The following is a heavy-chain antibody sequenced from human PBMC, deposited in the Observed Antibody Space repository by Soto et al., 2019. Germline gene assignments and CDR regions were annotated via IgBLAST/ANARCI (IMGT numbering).Heavy chain of an antibody. J-gene: IGHJ6*02. Sequence: PGGSLRLSCAASGFTFSSYAMSWVRQAPGKGLEWVSAISGSGGSTYYADSVKGRFTISRDNSKNTLYLQMNSLRAEDTAVYYCAKPGIAAPRLYYYYGMDVWGQGTTVTVSS. CDR1: GFTFSSYA. CDR3: AKPGIAAPRLYYYYGMDV. D-gene: IGHD6-6*01. CDR2: ISGSGGST. V-gene: IGHV3-23*01.